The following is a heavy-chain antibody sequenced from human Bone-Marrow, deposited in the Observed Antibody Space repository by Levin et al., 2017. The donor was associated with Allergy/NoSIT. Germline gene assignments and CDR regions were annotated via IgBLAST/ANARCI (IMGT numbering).Heavy chain of an antibody. D-gene: IGHD3-10*01. Sequence: KASETLSLTCTVSGGSISSYYWSWIRQPPGKGLEWIGYIYYSGSTSYNPSLKSRVTISVDTSKNQFSLKLSSVTAADTAVYYCARAPASYYYGSGRINWFDPWGQGTLVTVSS. J-gene: IGHJ5*02. CDR1: GGSISSYY. V-gene: IGHV4-59*01. CDR2: IYYSGST. CDR3: ARAPASYYYGSGRINWFDP.